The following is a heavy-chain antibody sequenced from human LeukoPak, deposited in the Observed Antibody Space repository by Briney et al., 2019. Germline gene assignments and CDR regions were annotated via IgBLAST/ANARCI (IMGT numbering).Heavy chain of an antibody. J-gene: IGHJ6*03. V-gene: IGHV4-34*01. CDR3: ARGRGLRYYYYMDV. CDR1: GGSFRGYY. CDR2: INHSGST. Sequence: PSETLSLTCAVYGGSFRGYYWSSIRQPPGKGLEWIGEINHSGSTNYNPSLKSGVTISVDTSKNQFSLKLSSVTAADTAVYYCARGRGLRYYYYMDVWGKGTTVTVSS.